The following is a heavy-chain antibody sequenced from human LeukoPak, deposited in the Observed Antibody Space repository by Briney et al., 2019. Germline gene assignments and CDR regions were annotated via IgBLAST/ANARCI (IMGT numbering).Heavy chain of an antibody. CDR3: AKDKYDRHDGYYYYYYMDV. J-gene: IGHJ6*03. D-gene: IGHD3-22*01. CDR2: ISGSGGST. CDR1: GFTFNNYA. V-gene: IGHV3-23*01. Sequence: PGGSLRLSCAASGFTFNNYAMSWVRQAPGKGLEWVSAISGSGGSTYYADSVKGRFTISRDNSKNTLYLQMNSLRAEDTAVYYCAKDKYDRHDGYYYYYYMDVWGKGTTVTVSS.